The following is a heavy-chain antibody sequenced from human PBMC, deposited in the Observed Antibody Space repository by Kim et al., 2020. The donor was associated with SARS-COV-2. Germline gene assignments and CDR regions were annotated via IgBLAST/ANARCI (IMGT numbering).Heavy chain of an antibody. V-gene: IGHV4-39*01. CDR1: GGSISSSSYY. D-gene: IGHD6-19*01. J-gene: IGHJ4*02. CDR2: IYYSGST. CDR3: ARVGYSSGWYRFDY. Sequence: SETLSLTCTVSGGSISSSSYYWGWIRQPPGKGLEWIGSIYYSGSTYYNPSLKSRVTISVDTSKNQFSLKLSSVTAADTAVYYCARVGYSSGWYRFDYWGQGTLVTVSS.